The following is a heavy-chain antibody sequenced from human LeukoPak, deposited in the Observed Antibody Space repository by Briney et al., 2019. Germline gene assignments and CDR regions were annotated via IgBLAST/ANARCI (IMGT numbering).Heavy chain of an antibody. Sequence: GGSLRLSCAASGFTFSSYAMTWVRQAPGKGLEWVSAISGSGGSTYYADSVKGRFTISRDSSKNTLYLQMNSLRAEDTAVYYCARVGGLLRYFDWLLYFDYWGQGTLVTVSS. J-gene: IGHJ4*02. CDR2: ISGSGGST. D-gene: IGHD3-9*01. CDR1: GFTFSSYA. V-gene: IGHV3-23*01. CDR3: ARVGGLLRYFDWLLYFDY.